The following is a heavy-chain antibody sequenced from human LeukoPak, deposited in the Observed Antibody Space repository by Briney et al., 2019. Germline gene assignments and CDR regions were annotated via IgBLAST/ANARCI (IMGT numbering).Heavy chain of an antibody. CDR1: GFTFSNYA. D-gene: IGHD6-13*01. J-gene: IGHJ4*02. CDR2: IKQDGSDK. V-gene: IGHV3-7*01. Sequence: GGSLRLSCAGSGFTFSNYAMTWVRQAPGKGLEWVANIKQDGSDKYYVDSVKGRFTISRDNAKNSLYLQMNSLRAEDTAVYYCAIIPRAAAGPSARSPFHYWGQGTLVTVSS. CDR3: AIIPRAAAGPSARSPFHY.